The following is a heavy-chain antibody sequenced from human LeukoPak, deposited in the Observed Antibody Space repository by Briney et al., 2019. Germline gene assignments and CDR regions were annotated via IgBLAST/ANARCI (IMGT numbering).Heavy chain of an antibody. Sequence: GGSLRLSCAASGFTFSSYWMSWVRQAPGKGLEWVAKIKQDGSEKYYVDSVKGRFTISRDNAKNSLYLQMNSLRVEDTAVYYCARNYDYVRGSYRYLDYWGQGTLVTVSS. CDR1: GFTFSSYW. V-gene: IGHV3-7*01. J-gene: IGHJ4*02. CDR3: ARNYDYVRGSYRYLDY. D-gene: IGHD3-16*02. CDR2: IKQDGSEK.